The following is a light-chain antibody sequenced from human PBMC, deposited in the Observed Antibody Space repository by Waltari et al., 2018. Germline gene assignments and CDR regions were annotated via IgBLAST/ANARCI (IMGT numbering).Light chain of an antibody. CDR2: EAS. CDR1: SRDVGPYNL. V-gene: IGLV2-23*01. Sequence: QSALTQPASAPGSPGQSISISCIGTSRDVGPYNLFSWYQHHPGKAPKLIVFEASKRPSGVSNRFSGSKAANTASLIISGLQADDEADYYCCSYAGSGSWVFGGGTKVTVI. CDR3: CSYAGSGSWV. J-gene: IGLJ3*02.